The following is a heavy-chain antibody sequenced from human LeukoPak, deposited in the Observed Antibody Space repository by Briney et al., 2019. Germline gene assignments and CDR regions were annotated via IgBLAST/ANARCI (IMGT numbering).Heavy chain of an antibody. V-gene: IGHV3-33*08. CDR1: GFTFRTYW. CDR2: IWYDGSNK. Sequence: GGSLRLSCAASGFTFRTYWMHWVRQAPGKGLEWVAVIWYDGSNKYYADSVKGRFTISRDNSKNTLYLEMNSLRAEDTAVYYCARGIRWLVRYYFDYWGQGTLVTVSS. J-gene: IGHJ4*02. CDR3: ARGIRWLVRYYFDY. D-gene: IGHD6-19*01.